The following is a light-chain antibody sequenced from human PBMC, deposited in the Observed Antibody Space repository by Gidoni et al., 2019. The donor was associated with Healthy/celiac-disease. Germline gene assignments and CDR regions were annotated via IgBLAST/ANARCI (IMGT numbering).Light chain of an antibody. CDR2: DAT. V-gene: IGKV3-11*01. J-gene: IGKJ5*01. Sequence: SQRVSSYLACYQQKPGQAPRLLIDDATNGTTGIPARCSGSGSGTDFTLTSTSLEPEDFAVYYGQQRSRWITFGEGTRLEIK. CDR1: QRVSSY. CDR3: QQRSRWIT.